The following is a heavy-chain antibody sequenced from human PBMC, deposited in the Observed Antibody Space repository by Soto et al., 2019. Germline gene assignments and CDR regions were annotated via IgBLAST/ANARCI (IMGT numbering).Heavy chain of an antibody. CDR1: GGSISSSSYY. CDR2: IYHRGST. J-gene: IGHJ1*01. CDR3: ARTRQQLAEYFQH. Sequence: SETLSLTCTVSGGSISSSSYYWGWIRQPPGKGLEWIGRIYHRGSTYYNPSLKTRVTVSVDKSKNQFSLHLSSVTAADTAVYYCARTRQQLAEYFQHWGQGALVTVSS. D-gene: IGHD6-13*01. V-gene: IGHV4-39*07.